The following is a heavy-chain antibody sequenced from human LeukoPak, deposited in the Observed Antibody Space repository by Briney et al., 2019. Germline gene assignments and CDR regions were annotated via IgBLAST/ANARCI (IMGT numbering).Heavy chain of an antibody. J-gene: IGHJ4*02. CDR1: GGSFSGYY. Sequence: SEALSLTCAVYGGSFSGYYWSWIRQPPGKGLEWIGEINHSGSTNYNPSLKSRVTISLDTSKNQFSLKLSSVTAADTAVYYCAGHHPRNTVDFWGQGTLVTVSS. D-gene: IGHD2/OR15-2a*01. CDR3: AGHHPRNTVDF. V-gene: IGHV4-34*01. CDR2: INHSGST.